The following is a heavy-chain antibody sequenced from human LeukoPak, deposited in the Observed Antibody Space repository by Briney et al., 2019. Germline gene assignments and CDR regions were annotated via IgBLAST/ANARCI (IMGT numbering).Heavy chain of an antibody. CDR1: GFTFSSHS. CDR2: ISSSSNYI. Sequence: GSLRLSCAPSGFTFSSHSMSWVRQAPGKGLEWVSSISSSSNYIYYAASVKGRFTISRDNTKNSLHLQMSSLRAEDTAVYYCARVYCSGGTCYSNDYWGQGTLVTVSS. D-gene: IGHD2-15*01. V-gene: IGHV3-21*01. J-gene: IGHJ4*02. CDR3: ARVYCSGGTCYSNDY.